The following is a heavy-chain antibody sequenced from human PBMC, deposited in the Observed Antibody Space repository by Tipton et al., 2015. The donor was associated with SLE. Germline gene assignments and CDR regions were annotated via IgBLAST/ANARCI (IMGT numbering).Heavy chain of an antibody. CDR2: IYHGGTT. Sequence: TLSLTCAVSGYSISSDYYWGWIRQPPGKGLEWIGTIYHGGTTYYNPSLKSRLVISLDTSKNHFSLRLSSVTAADTAVYYCARERGNYDFWSGPHYFDSWGQGTLVTVSS. CDR1: GYSISSDYY. D-gene: IGHD3-3*01. CDR3: ARERGNYDFWSGPHYFDS. J-gene: IGHJ4*02. V-gene: IGHV4-38-2*02.